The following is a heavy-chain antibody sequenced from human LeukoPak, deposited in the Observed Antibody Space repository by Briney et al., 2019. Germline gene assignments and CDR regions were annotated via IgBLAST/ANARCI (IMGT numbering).Heavy chain of an antibody. V-gene: IGHV3-7*04. CDR3: AKDQTGRLIWLGYYSHEYWFDS. CDR1: GFTFSSYW. Sequence: GGSLRLSCAASGFTFSSYWMRWVRQAPGKGLEWVANIKKDGSDKYYVDSVKGRFTISRDNAKNSLYLQMNSLRAEDTAVYYCAKDQTGRLIWLGYYSHEYWFDSWGRGTLATVPS. D-gene: IGHD3-22*01. CDR2: IKKDGSDK. J-gene: IGHJ5*01.